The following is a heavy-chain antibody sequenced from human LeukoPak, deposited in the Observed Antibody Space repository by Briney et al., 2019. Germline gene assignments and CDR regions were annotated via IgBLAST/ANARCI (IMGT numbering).Heavy chain of an antibody. V-gene: IGHV3-33*08. J-gene: IGHJ3*02. D-gene: IGHD2-15*01. CDR1: GFTLGNYG. CDR3: ARDYSGRAFDI. CDR2: IWYDGSNK. Sequence: PGGSLTLSCVASGFTLGNYGMSWVRQAPGKGLEWVAVIWYDGSNKYYADSVKGRFTISRDNSKNTLYLQMNSLRAEDTAVYYCARDYSGRAFDIWGQGTMVTVSS.